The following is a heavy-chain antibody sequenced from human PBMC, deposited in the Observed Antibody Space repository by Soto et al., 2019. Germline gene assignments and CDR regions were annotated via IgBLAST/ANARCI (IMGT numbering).Heavy chain of an antibody. J-gene: IGHJ4*02. CDR2: IWYDGSSK. V-gene: IGHV3-33*01. CDR1: GFTFSTYG. CDR3: ARDRKHLIVVTAMGVFDH. Sequence: GGSLRLSCAASGFTFSTYGMHWVRQAPGKGLEWVAVIWYDGSSKYYGDSVKGRFTISRDNSKNTLYLQMNSLRAEDTAVYYCARDRKHLIVVTAMGVFDHWGQGTQVTVSS. D-gene: IGHD2-21*02.